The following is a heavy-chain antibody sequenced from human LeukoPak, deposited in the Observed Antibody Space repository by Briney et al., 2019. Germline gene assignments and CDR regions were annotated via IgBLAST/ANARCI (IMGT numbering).Heavy chain of an antibody. Sequence: SQTLSLTCTVSGGSISSDSYYWSWIRQPAGKGLEWIGRIYTSGSTNYNPSLKSRVTISLDTSKNQFSLKLNPVTAADTAVYYCARGVATINFDYWGQGTLVTVSS. V-gene: IGHV4-61*02. J-gene: IGHJ4*02. D-gene: IGHD5-24*01. CDR3: ARGVATINFDY. CDR1: GGSISSDSYY. CDR2: IYTSGST.